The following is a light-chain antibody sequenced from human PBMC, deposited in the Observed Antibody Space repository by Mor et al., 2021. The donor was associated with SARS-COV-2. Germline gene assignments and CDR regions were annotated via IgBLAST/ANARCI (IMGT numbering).Light chain of an antibody. Sequence: ASVGDRVTITCRASQSISNSLNWYQQKPGKAPKLLIYAASSLQSGVPSRFSGSGSATDFTLTITSLQPDDFATYYCQQSYSTPLLT. CDR2: AAS. CDR3: QQSYSTPLLT. CDR1: QSISNS. J-gene: IGKJ4*01. V-gene: IGKV1-39*01.